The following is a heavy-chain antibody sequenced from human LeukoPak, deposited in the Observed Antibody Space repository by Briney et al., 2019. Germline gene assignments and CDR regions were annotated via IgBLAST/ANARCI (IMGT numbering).Heavy chain of an antibody. D-gene: IGHD2-2*01. CDR2: IYYSGST. J-gene: IGHJ4*02. V-gene: IGHV4-30-4*01. CDR1: GVSISSGDYY. CDR3: AREGDCSSTSCYLAY. Sequence: PSETLSLTCTVSGVSISSGDYYWSWIRQPPGKGLEWIGYIYYSGSTYYNPSLKSRVTISVDTSKNQFSLKLSSVTAADTAVYYCAREGDCSSTSCYLAYWGQGTLVTVSS.